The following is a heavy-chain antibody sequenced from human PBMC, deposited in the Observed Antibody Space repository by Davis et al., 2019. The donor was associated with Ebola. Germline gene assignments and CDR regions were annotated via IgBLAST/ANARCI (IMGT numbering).Heavy chain of an antibody. CDR3: ARVDHGYDY. J-gene: IGHJ4*02. V-gene: IGHV3-64*01. CDR2: ISSNGGST. D-gene: IGHD2-2*03. CDR1: GFTFSNYA. Sequence: GESLKISCAASGFTFSNYAMHWVRQAPGKGLEYVSAISSNGGSTYHANSVKGRFTISRDNSKNTLYPQMGSLRAEDMAVYYCARVDHGYDYWGQGTLVTVSS.